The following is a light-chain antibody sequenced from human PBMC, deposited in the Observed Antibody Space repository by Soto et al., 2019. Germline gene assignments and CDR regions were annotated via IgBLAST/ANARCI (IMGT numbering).Light chain of an antibody. CDR3: AAWDDSLNGWV. V-gene: IGLV1-44*01. CDR2: SNN. CDR1: SSNIGSYS. Sequence: QSVLTQPPSASGTPGQRVAISCSGNSSNIGSYSVNWYQHLPGTAPKLLVYSNNRRPSGVPDRISGSKSGASASLAFSGLQSEDEAEYFCAAWDDSLNGWVFGGGTKLTVL. J-gene: IGLJ3*02.